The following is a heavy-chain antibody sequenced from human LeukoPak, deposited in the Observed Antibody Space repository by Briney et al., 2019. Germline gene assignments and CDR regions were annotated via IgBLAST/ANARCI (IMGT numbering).Heavy chain of an antibody. CDR3: AKDMSSGYYYD. Sequence: GGSVRLSCAASGFTFSSYAMSWVRQAPGKGLEGVSAISGSGGSTYYADSVKGRFTISRDNSKNTLYLQMNSLRAEDTAVYYCAKDMSSGYYYDWGQGTLVTVSS. CDR2: ISGSGGST. CDR1: GFTFSSYA. J-gene: IGHJ4*02. D-gene: IGHD3-22*01. V-gene: IGHV3-23*01.